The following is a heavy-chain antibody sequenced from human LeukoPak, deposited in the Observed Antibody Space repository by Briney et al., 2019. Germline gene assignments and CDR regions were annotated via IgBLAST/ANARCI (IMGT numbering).Heavy chain of an antibody. D-gene: IGHD6-13*01. CDR1: GFTFSSYW. V-gene: IGHV3-7*03. CDR2: INQDGSEK. Sequence: GGSLRLSCAASGFTFSSYWMSWVRQAPGKGLEWVANINQDGSEKYCVDSVKGRFTISRDNSKNTLYLQMNSLRAEDTAVYYCAKDNIAAAGTDYWGQGTLVTVSS. CDR3: AKDNIAAAGTDY. J-gene: IGHJ4*02.